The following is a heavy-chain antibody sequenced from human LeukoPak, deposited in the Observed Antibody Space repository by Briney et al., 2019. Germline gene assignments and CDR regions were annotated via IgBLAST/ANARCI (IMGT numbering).Heavy chain of an antibody. V-gene: IGHV1-58*02. CDR2: IVVGSGNT. J-gene: IGHJ4*02. Sequence: SVKVSCKASGFTFTSPAMQWVRQARGQRLEWIGWIVVGSGNTNYAQKFHERVTITRDMSTSTVYMELSSLRSEDMAVYSCAAREMAVSYYFDYWGQGTLVTVSS. CDR1: GFTFTSPA. D-gene: IGHD5-24*01. CDR3: AAREMAVSYYFDY.